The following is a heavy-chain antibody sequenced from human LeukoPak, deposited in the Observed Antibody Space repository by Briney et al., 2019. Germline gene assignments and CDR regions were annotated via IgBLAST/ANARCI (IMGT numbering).Heavy chain of an antibody. J-gene: IGHJ6*02. V-gene: IGHV3-48*04. D-gene: IGHD3-22*01. CDR3: ARASDSSGYYYYYYYYGMDV. CDR1: GFTFNSYS. Sequence: GGSLRLSCAASGFTFNSYSMNWVRQAPGKGLEWLSYISSSGSTIYYADSVKGRFTISRDNAKNSLYLQMNSLRAEDTAVYYCARASDSSGYYYYYYYYGMDVWGQGTTVTVSS. CDR2: ISSSGSTI.